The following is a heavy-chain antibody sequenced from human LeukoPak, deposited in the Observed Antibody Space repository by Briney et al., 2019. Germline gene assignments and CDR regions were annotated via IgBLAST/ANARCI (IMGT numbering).Heavy chain of an antibody. J-gene: IGHJ5*02. CDR3: AREGYCSGDICYHKWFDP. Sequence: GASVTVSFTSSGYTFTFYYMHWVRQAPGQGLEWMGWINPNSGDTHYAQKFQGRVTMTRDTSISTTYMELIRLRSDDAAVYYCAREGYCSGDICYHKWFDPWGQGTLVTVSS. CDR2: INPNSGDT. CDR1: GYTFTFYY. D-gene: IGHD2-15*01. V-gene: IGHV1-2*02.